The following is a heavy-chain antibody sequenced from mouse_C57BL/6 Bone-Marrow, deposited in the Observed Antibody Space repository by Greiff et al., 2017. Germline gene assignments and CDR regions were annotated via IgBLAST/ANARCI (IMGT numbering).Heavy chain of an antibody. CDR2: IDPENGDT. CDR1: GFNIKDDY. Sequence: EVMLVESGAELVRPGASVKLSCTASGFNIKDDYMHWVKQRPEQGLEWIGWIDPENGDTEYASKFQGKATITADTSSNTAYLQLSSLTSEDTAVYYCTTSPLLLCADYWGQGTTLTVSS. CDR3: TTSPLLLCADY. V-gene: IGHV14-4*01. J-gene: IGHJ2*01. D-gene: IGHD1-1*02.